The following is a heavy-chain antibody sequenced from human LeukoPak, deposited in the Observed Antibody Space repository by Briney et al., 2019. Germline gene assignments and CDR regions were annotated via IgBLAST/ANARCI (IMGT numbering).Heavy chain of an antibody. J-gene: IGHJ4*02. V-gene: IGHV3-30*01. CDR3: AKEDDFWSGYYFDY. CDR1: GFTFSNYA. Sequence: PGGSLRLSCAASGFTFSNYAMHWVRQAPGKGLEWVSLISSGGTYEYYADSVKGRFTISRDNSKNTLYLQLNSLRAEDTAVYYCAKEDDFWSGYYFDYWGQGTLVTVSS. D-gene: IGHD3-3*01. CDR2: ISSGGTYE.